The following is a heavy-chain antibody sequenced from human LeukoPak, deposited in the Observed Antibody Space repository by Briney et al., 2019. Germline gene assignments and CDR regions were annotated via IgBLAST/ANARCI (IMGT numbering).Heavy chain of an antibody. CDR1: GFTFSSYS. D-gene: IGHD6-13*01. CDR2: ITSGSGTV. Sequence: PGGSLRLSCAASGFTFSSYSMSWVRQAPGKGLEWLSCITSGSGTVYYADSVKGRFAISRDNANNSLYLQMNSLRAEDTAVYYCASSKRYSSSCYGPVDYWGQGTLVTVSS. V-gene: IGHV3-48*01. CDR3: ASSKRYSSSCYGPVDY. J-gene: IGHJ4*02.